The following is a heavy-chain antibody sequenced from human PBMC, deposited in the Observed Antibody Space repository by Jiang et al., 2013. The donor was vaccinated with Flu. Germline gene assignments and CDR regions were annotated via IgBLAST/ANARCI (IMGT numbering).Heavy chain of an antibody. CDR3: ARVVDYNPSTGTHPGLAY. J-gene: IGHJ4*02. CDR1: GYTFTSYT. D-gene: IGHD3/OR15-3a*01. Sequence: VQSGAEVKKPGASVRVSCRASGYTFTSYTIHWVRQAPGHGLEWMGWINAGNGDIRSSQRFQGRVSFSTGTSSSTAYLDLSNLTSGDTAIYYCARVVDYNPSTGTHPGLAYWGQGALVTVSS. CDR2: INAGNGDI. V-gene: IGHV1-3*01.